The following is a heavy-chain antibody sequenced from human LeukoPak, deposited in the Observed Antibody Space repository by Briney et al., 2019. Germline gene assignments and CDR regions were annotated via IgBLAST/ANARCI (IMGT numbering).Heavy chain of an antibody. CDR1: GNYW. Sequence: PGGSLRLSCAASGNYWMHWVRQAPGKGLEWLAVIAYDGSITLYTDSVKGRFTISRDSSKNTLYLQMNSLRTEDTAVYYCARDFLRGSPDFLDYWGQGTLVTVSS. D-gene: IGHD3-16*01. J-gene: IGHJ4*02. CDR3: ARDFLRGSPDFLDY. V-gene: IGHV3-30-3*01. CDR2: IAYDGSIT.